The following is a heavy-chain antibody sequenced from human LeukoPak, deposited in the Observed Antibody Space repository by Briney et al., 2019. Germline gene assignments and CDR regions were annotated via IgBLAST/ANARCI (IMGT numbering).Heavy chain of an antibody. CDR1: GGSISSGSYY. D-gene: IGHD6-13*01. Sequence: ASETLSLTCTVSGGSISSGSYYWSWIRQPAGKGLVWIGRIYTSGSTNYNPSLKSRVTISVDTSKNQFSLKLSSVTAADTAVYYCARGVGAAAGNFDYWGQGTLVTVSS. CDR2: IYTSGST. V-gene: IGHV4-61*02. CDR3: ARGVGAAAGNFDY. J-gene: IGHJ4*02.